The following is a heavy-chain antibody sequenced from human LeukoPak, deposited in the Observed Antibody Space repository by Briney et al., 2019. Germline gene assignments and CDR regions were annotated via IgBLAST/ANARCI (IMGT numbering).Heavy chain of an antibody. V-gene: IGHV4-30-4*01. CDR3: AREDFAFDI. Sequence: SETLSLTCTVSGGSISSGDYYRSWIRQPPGKGLEWIGYIYYSGSTYYNPSLKSRVTISVDTSKKQFSLKVTSVTAADTAVYYCAREDFAFDIWGQGTMVTVSS. CDR1: GGSISSGDYY. J-gene: IGHJ3*02. CDR2: IYYSGST.